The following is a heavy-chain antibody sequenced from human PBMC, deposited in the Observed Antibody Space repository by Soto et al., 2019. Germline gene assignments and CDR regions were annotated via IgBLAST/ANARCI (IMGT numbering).Heavy chain of an antibody. CDR3: AIYSSGWYPLDY. J-gene: IGHJ4*02. CDR1: GGSISSSNW. Sequence: PSETLSLTCAVSGGSISSSNWWSWVRQPPGKGLEWIGEIYHSGSTNYNPSLKSRVTISVDKSKNQFSLKLSSVTAADTAVYYCAIYSSGWYPLDYWGQGTLVTVSS. D-gene: IGHD6-19*01. V-gene: IGHV4-4*02. CDR2: IYHSGST.